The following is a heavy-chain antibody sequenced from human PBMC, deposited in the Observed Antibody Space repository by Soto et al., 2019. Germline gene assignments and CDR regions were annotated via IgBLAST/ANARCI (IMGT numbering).Heavy chain of an antibody. CDR1: GGSFSGYY. V-gene: IGHV4-34*01. CDR2: INHSGST. J-gene: IGHJ4*02. CDR3: ARRGRSMTFPFDY. D-gene: IGHD2-8*01. Sequence: QVQLQQWGAGLLKPSETLSLTCAVYGGSFSGYYWSWIRQPPGKGLEWIGEINHSGSTNYNPSLKSRVTISVDTSKNQFSLKLSSVTAADTAVYYCARRGRSMTFPFDYWGQGTLVTVSS.